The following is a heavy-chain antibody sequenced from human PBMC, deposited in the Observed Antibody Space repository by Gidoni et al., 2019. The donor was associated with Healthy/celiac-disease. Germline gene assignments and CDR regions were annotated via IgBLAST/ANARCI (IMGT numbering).Heavy chain of an antibody. J-gene: IGHJ4*02. CDR3: ARGRDPYDSSGSNFDY. V-gene: IGHV3-13*01. CDR1: GFTFRRSD. CDR2: IGTAGDT. Sequence: ELQMVESGGGLVQDGVSMRLSWAASGFTFRRSDMHWVSQATGKGLEWVSAIGTAGDTYYPGSVKGRFTIARENAKNSLYLQMNSLRAGDTAVYYCARGRDPYDSSGSNFDYWGQGTLVTVSS. D-gene: IGHD3-22*01.